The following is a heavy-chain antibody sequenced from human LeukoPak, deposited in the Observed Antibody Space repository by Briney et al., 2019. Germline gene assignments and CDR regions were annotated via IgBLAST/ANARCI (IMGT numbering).Heavy chain of an antibody. Sequence: GGSLRLSCSASGFTFSSYAMHWVRQAPGKGLEYVSGISINGGSTYYADSVKDRFTISRDNPKNTLYLQMSSLRTEDTAVYYCCSGTYYSDYWGQGTLVTVSS. J-gene: IGHJ4*01. V-gene: IGHV3-64D*09. D-gene: IGHD3-10*02. CDR3: CSGTYYSDY. CDR2: ISINGGST. CDR1: GFTFSSYA.